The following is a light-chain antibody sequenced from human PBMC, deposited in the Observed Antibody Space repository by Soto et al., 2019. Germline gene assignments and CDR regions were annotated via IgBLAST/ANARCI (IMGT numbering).Light chain of an antibody. CDR3: QKYSSVPV. Sequence: DIQMTQSPTSLSASVGDRVTITCRASQGIRNFVAWYQKKPGKAPKLLIYAASTLQSGVPSRFSGSASGTDFTLTINSLQPEDVATYSCQKYSSVPVFGPGTKVEIK. CDR1: QGIRNF. J-gene: IGKJ3*01. V-gene: IGKV1-27*01. CDR2: AAS.